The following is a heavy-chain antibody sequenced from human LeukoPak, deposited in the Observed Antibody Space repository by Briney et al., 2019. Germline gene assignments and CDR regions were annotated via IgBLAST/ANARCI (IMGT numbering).Heavy chain of an antibody. CDR2: IKSKTDGGTA. CDR1: GFILSNAW. CDR3: TTTQDSGSDRSDY. D-gene: IGHD5-12*01. Sequence: GSLRLSCAASGFILSNAWVRWVRQAPGKGLEWVGRIKSKTDGGTADYAAPVKGRFAITRDDSKNTLYLQINSLKTEDTAVYYCTTTQDSGSDRSDYWGQGTLVTVSS. J-gene: IGHJ4*02. V-gene: IGHV3-15*01.